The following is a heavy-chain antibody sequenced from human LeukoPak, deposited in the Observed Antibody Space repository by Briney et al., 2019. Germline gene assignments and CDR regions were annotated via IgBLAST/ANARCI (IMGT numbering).Heavy chain of an antibody. D-gene: IGHD6-19*01. CDR1: GGSISSYY. J-gene: IGHJ6*03. Sequence: KPSETLSLTCTVSGGSISSYYWSWIRQPPGKGLEWIGYIYYSGSTNYNPSLKSRVTISVDTSKNQFSLKLSSVTAADTAVYYCARGGSGWNYYYYYMDVWGKGTTVTISS. CDR2: IYYSGST. V-gene: IGHV4-59*08. CDR3: ARGGSGWNYYYYYMDV.